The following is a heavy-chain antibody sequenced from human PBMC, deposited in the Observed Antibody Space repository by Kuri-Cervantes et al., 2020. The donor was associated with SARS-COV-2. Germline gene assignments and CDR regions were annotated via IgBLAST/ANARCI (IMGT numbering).Heavy chain of an antibody. Sequence: SETLSLTCTVSGGSISSYYWSWIRQPPGKGPEWIGYIYYSGSTNYNPSLKSRVTISVDTSKNQFSLKLSSVTAADTAVYYCARGVVVGELSLFGKNWGQGTLVTVSS. CDR2: IYYSGST. J-gene: IGHJ4*02. V-gene: IGHV4-59*12. CDR1: GGSISSYY. CDR3: ARGVVVGELSLFGKN. D-gene: IGHD3-16*02.